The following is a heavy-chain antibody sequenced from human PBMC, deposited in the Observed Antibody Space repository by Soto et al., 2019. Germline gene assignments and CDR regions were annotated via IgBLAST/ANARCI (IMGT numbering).Heavy chain of an antibody. D-gene: IGHD6-19*01. Sequence: GGSLRLSCAASGFTVSSNYMSWVRQAPGKGLEWVSVIYSGGSTYYADSVKGRFTISRHNSKNTLYLQMNSLRAEDTAVYYCARYSSGWSPKENYYIDVWGKGTTVTV. CDR1: GFTVSSNY. CDR2: IYSGGST. J-gene: IGHJ6*03. CDR3: ARYSSGWSPKENYYIDV. V-gene: IGHV3-53*04.